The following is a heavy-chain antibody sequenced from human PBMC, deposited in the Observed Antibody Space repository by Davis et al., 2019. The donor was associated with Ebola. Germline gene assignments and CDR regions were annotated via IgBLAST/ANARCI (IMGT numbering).Heavy chain of an antibody. CDR3: ARDPTPRYYYYNYYMDV. CDR1: GFTFSGYW. CDR2: IERHGSET. Sequence: GESLKISCAASGFTFSGYWMSWVRQAPGKGLEWVANIERHGSETYYVDSLRGRFTISRDNAKNSLYLEMNNLRVEDTAIYYCARDPTPRYYYYNYYMDVWGKGTTVTVSS. V-gene: IGHV3-7*03. J-gene: IGHJ6*03.